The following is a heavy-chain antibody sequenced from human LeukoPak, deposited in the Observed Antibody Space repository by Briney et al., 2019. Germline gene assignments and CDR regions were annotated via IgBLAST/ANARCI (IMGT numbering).Heavy chain of an antibody. CDR3: ARNLRPDFDY. CDR2: AYYRSKLHI. V-gene: IGHV6-1*01. CDR1: GDSVSSSSSA. Sequence: SQTLSLTCAISGDSVSSSSSAWSWIRQSPSRGLEWLGRAYYRSKLHIDYAVSVKSLITINPDTSKNQFSLQLNSVTPEDTAVYYCARNLRPDFDYWGQGTLVTVSS. J-gene: IGHJ4*02.